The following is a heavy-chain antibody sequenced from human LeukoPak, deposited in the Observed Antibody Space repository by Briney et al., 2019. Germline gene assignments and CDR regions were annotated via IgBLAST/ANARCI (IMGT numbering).Heavy chain of an antibody. V-gene: IGHV1-2*02. CDR2: INPNSGGT. CDR3: ARGRVASPADY. D-gene: IGHD3-3*01. Sequence: GASVTVSFKSSVYTFTFYYMHWVRQAPGQGLEWMGWINPNSGGTNYAQKFQGRVTMTRDTSISTAYMELSRLRSDDTAVYYCARGRVASPADYWGQGTLVTVSS. CDR1: VYTFTFYY. J-gene: IGHJ4*02.